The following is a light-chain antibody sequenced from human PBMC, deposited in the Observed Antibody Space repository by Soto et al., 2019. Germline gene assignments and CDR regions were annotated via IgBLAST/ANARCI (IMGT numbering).Light chain of an antibody. J-gene: IGLJ2*01. Sequence: QSALTQPASVSGSPGQSVTISCTGTSSDVGSYNLFSWYQQHPGKAPKLMIYKGSKRPSGVSNRFSGSKSGNTASLTISGLQAEDEADYYCCSYAGSSTDVVFGGGTKLTVL. CDR3: CSYAGSSTDVV. CDR2: KGS. CDR1: SSDVGSYNL. V-gene: IGLV2-23*01.